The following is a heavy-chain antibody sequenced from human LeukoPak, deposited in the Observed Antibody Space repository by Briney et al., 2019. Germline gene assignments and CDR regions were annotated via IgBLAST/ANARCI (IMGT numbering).Heavy chain of an antibody. J-gene: IGHJ4*02. Sequence: SETLSLTCTVSGYSISSGYYWSWIRQPPGKGLEWIGYIYTSGSTNYNPSLKSRVTISVDTSKNQFSLKLSSVTAADTAVYYCARHGLRYFDWPLFDYWGQGTLVTVSS. CDR3: ARHGLRYFDWPLFDY. CDR1: GYSISSGYY. V-gene: IGHV4-4*09. D-gene: IGHD3-9*01. CDR2: IYTSGST.